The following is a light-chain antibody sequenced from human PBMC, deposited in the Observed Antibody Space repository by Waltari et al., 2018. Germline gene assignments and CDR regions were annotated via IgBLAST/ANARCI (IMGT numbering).Light chain of an antibody. Sequence: DIMMTQSPISLPVTPGEPANISCRSSQSLMHSNGYYYLDWYLQNPGQSPQRLIYFGSNRASGVADKFSGSAAGTDFTLKVSRVETEDVGVYFCMQGLQTPFTFGQGTKLE. V-gene: IGKV2-28*01. CDR3: MQGLQTPFT. CDR2: FGS. J-gene: IGKJ2*01. CDR1: QSLMHSNGYYY.